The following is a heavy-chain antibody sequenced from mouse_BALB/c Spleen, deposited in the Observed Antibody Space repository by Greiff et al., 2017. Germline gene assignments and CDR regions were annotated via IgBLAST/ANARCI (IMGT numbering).Heavy chain of an antibody. CDR2: INPYNGDT. CDR3: ARRTWFAY. Sequence: EVKLQESGPELVKPGASVKIPCKASGYTFTDYNMNWVKQSHGKSLDWIGRINPYNGDTFYNQKFKGKATLTVDKSSSTAHMELRSLTSEDSAVYYCARRTWFAYWGQGTLVTVSA. J-gene: IGHJ3*01. CDR1: GYTFTDYN. V-gene: IGHV1-20*01.